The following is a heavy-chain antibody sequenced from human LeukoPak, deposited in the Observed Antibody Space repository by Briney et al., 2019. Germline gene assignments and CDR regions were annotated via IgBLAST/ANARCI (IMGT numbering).Heavy chain of an antibody. J-gene: IGHJ4*02. CDR2: IYYSGST. V-gene: IGHV4-39*01. CDR1: GGSISSITYY. Sequence: SETLSLTCSVSGGSISSITYYWVWIRQPPGKGMEWSGSIYYSGSTYYNPSLKSRGTISVDTSKNQFSLRLSSVTAAGTAAYCCASSPGDNCSVTSCYTGGGFDYWSQGTLVSVSS. D-gene: IGHD2-2*02. CDR3: ASSPGDNCSVTSCYTGGGFDY.